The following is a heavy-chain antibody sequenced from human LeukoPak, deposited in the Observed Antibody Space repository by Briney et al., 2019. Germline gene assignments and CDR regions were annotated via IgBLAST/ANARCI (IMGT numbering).Heavy chain of an antibody. J-gene: IGHJ6*02. CDR3: VRNNAMDV. CDR1: GFTLSNHW. CDR2: VNRDGSET. Sequence: GGSLRLSCEASGFTLSNHWMTWVRQVPRRGPEWVANVNRDGSETYYLDSVKGRFTISRDNAKNSLYLQMNSLRAEDTALYYCVRNNAMDVWGQGTTVIVSS. D-gene: IGHD2-8*01. V-gene: IGHV3-7*03.